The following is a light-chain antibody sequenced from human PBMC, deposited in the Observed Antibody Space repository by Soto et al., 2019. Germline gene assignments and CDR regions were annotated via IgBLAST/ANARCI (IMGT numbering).Light chain of an antibody. CDR1: QSVSSSY. Sequence: EVVLTQSPGTLSLSPGERTTLSCRASQSVSSSYLAWYQQKPGQAPRLLIYAASSRATGIPDRFSGSGSGTELTLTISRLEPVDFAVYYCQQYGSSRWTFGQGTKVEIK. J-gene: IGKJ1*01. CDR3: QQYGSSRWT. V-gene: IGKV3-20*01. CDR2: AAS.